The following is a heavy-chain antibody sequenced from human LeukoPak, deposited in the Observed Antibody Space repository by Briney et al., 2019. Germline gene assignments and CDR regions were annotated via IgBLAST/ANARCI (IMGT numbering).Heavy chain of an antibody. D-gene: IGHD1-1*01. V-gene: IGHV1-2*02. CDR3: ASDGWNDGFDY. J-gene: IGHJ4*02. CDR1: GYTFTGYY. CDR2: INPNSGGT. Sequence: VASVKVSCKASGYTFTGYYMHWLRQPPGQGLEWMGWINPNSGGTNYAQKFQVRVTMTRDTSISTAYMELSRLRSDDTAVYYCASDGWNDGFDYWGQGTLVTVSS.